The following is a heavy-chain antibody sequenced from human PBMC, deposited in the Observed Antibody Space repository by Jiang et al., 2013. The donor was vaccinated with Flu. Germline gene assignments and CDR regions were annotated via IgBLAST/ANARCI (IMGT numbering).Heavy chain of an antibody. D-gene: IGHD3-22*01. CDR3: ARGARGYDTSGYYST. CDR1: GFTFSDFY. Sequence: QLLESGGGLVKPGGSLRLSCAASGFTFSDFYMSWIRQAPGKGLEWISYISRTTNYTNYADSVKGRFAISRDNAKNSLYLQMTSLRAEDTAVYYCARGARGYDTSGYYSTWGQGTLVTVSS. V-gene: IGHV3-11*03. J-gene: IGHJ5*02. CDR2: ISRTTNYT.